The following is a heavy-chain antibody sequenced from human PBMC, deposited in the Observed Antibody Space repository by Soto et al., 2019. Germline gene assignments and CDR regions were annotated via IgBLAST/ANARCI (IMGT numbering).Heavy chain of an antibody. J-gene: IGHJ6*02. V-gene: IGHV4-31*03. D-gene: IGHD1-26*01. CDR1: GGSISSGDYY. CDR3: AKDSLLSSGRMDV. CDR2: IYYSGST. Sequence: QVQLQESGPGLVKPSQTLSLTCTVSGGSISSGDYYWSWIRQHPGKGLEWIGYIYYSGSTSYNPSIKSRVTISVDTSKNRLSLKLSSVTAADTAVYYCAKDSLLSSGRMDVWGQGTTVTVSS.